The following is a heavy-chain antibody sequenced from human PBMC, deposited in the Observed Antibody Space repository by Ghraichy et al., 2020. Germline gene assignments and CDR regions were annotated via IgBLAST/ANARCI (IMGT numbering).Heavy chain of an antibody. V-gene: IGHV4-34*01. CDR3: SRVIPSSGSYYSDAFDI. CDR1: GGSFSGYY. Sequence: SETLSLTCAVYGGSFSGYYWSWIRQPPGKGLEWIGEINHSGSTNYNPSLKSRVTISVDTSKNQFSLKLSSVTAADPAVYYCSRVIPSSGSYYSDAFDIWGQGTMVTVSS. CDR2: INHSGST. D-gene: IGHD3-10*01. J-gene: IGHJ3*02.